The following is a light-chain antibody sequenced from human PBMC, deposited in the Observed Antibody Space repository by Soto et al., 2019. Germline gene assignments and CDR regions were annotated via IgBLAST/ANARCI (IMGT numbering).Light chain of an antibody. J-gene: IGLJ1*01. V-gene: IGLV2-14*01. CDR1: SSDVGGYNY. CDR2: DVS. Sequence: QSVLTQPASVSGSPGQSITISCTGTSSDVGGYNYVSWYQQHPGTAPKLMIYDVSNRPSGVSNRFSGSKSGNTASLTISGLQAEDEADYYCSSYTSSSAYVFGTGTKLTVL. CDR3: SSYTSSSAYV.